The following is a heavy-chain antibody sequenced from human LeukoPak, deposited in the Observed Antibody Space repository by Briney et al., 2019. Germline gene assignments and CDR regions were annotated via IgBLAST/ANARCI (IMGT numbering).Heavy chain of an antibody. Sequence: GGSLRLSCAASGFTFSSYAMSWVRQAPGKGLEWVSAISGSGGSTYYADSVKGRFTISRDNAKNSLYLQMNSLRAEDTAVYYCARTFSSTSRRYFDYWGQGTLVTVSS. J-gene: IGHJ4*02. D-gene: IGHD2-2*01. CDR2: ISGSGGST. CDR3: ARTFSSTSRRYFDY. V-gene: IGHV3-23*01. CDR1: GFTFSSYA.